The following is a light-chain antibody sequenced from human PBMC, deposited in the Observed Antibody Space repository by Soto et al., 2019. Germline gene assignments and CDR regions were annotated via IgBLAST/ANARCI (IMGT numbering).Light chain of an antibody. CDR2: GAS. CDR3: QQYGSSLCT. J-gene: IGKJ2*02. Sequence: EIVLTQSPGTLSLSPGERATLSCRASQSVSSSYLVWYQQKPGQAPRLLIYGASSRATGIPDRFSGGGSGTDFTLTISRLEPEDFAVYYCQQYGSSLCTFGQGTKLEIK. V-gene: IGKV3-20*01. CDR1: QSVSSSY.